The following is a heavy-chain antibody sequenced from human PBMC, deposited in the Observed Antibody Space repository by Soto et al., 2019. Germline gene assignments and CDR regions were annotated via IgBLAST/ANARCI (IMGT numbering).Heavy chain of an antibody. V-gene: IGHV1-46*03. CDR1: GYTFTDYY. CDR2: INPSRGST. CDR3: TSGHQYYHSDREV. Sequence: QVQVVQSGAEVKKPGASVKISCKASGYTFTDYYIHWVRQAPGQGLEWMGRINPSRGSTAKAQKSMGTLPVPGDPTTSTPYVDWSSKILEVTAVYYLTSGHQYYHSDREVWGQGPAVTV. J-gene: IGHJ6*02. D-gene: IGHD3-3*01.